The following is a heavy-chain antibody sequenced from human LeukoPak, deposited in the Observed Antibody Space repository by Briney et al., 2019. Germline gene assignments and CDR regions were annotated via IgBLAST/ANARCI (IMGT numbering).Heavy chain of an antibody. CDR2: IYTSGST. Sequence: SQTLSLTCTVSGGSISSGSYYWSWIRQPAGKGLEWIGRIYTSGSTNYNPSLKGRVTISVDTSKNQFSLKLSSVTAADTAVYYCARDYGGAVADWGQGTLVTVSS. D-gene: IGHD6-19*01. V-gene: IGHV4-61*02. CDR1: GGSISSGSYY. J-gene: IGHJ4*02. CDR3: ARDYGGAVAD.